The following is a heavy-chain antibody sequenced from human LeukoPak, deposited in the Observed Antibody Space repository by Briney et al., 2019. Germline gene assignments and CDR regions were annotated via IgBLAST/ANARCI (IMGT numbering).Heavy chain of an antibody. V-gene: IGHV1-69*13. CDR1: GGTFSSYA. Sequence: ASVKVSCKASGGTFSSYAISWVRQAPGQGLEWMGGIIPIFGTANYAQKFQGRVTITADESTSTAYMELSSLRAEDTAVYYCAKDRRRPPYWAYWGQGTLVTVSS. D-gene: IGHD2-8*02. J-gene: IGHJ4*02. CDR2: IIPIFGTA. CDR3: AKDRRRPPYWAY.